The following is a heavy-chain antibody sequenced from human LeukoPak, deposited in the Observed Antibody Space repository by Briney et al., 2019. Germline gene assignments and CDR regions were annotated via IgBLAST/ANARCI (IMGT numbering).Heavy chain of an antibody. CDR3: AREPRNYYDSSGYDY. CDR2: ISASNGDT. Sequence: ASVKVSCKASGYTFTNYGITWVRQAPGQGLEWMGWISASNGDTHYSEKFQDRITVTTDTSTSTAYMELRSLVSDDTAVYYCAREPRNYYDSSGYDYWGQGTLVAVSS. V-gene: IGHV1-18*01. D-gene: IGHD3-22*01. CDR1: GYTFTNYG. J-gene: IGHJ4*02.